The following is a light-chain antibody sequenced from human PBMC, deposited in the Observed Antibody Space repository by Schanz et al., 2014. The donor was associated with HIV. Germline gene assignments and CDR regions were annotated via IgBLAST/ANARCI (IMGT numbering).Light chain of an antibody. CDR1: SSNIGSNY. CDR2: RNN. V-gene: IGLV1-47*01. CDR3: AAWDDSLSGRL. J-gene: IGLJ3*02. Sequence: QSVLTQPPSASGTPGQRVTISCSGSSSNIGSNYVFWYQQLPGTAPNLLISRNNQRPSGVPDRFSGSKSGTSASLAISGLRFEDEADYYCAAWDDSLSGRLFRGGTKLTVL.